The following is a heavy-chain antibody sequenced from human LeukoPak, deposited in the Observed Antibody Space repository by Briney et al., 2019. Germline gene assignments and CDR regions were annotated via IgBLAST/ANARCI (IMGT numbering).Heavy chain of an antibody. CDR3: ARARPDRRVLVGATYYFDY. V-gene: IGHV4-34*01. CDR2: INHSGST. J-gene: IGHJ4*02. CDR1: GGSFSGYY. D-gene: IGHD1-26*01. Sequence: SETLSLTCAVYGGSFSGYYWSWIRQPPGKGLEWIGEINHSGSTNYNPSLKSRVTISVDTSKNQFSLKLSSVTAADTAVYYCARARPDRRVLVGATYYFDYWGQGTLVTVSS.